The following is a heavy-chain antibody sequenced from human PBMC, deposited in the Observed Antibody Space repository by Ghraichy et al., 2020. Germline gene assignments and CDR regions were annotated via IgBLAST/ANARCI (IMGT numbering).Heavy chain of an antibody. J-gene: IGHJ4*02. Sequence: SETLSLTCAVYGGSFSGYYWSWIRQPPGKGLEWIGEINHSGSTNYNPSLKSRVTISVDTSKNQFSLKLSSVTAADTAVYYCARTHYYPDYWGQGTLVTVSS. CDR3: ARTHYYPDY. V-gene: IGHV4-34*01. CDR1: GGSFSGYY. D-gene: IGHD3-22*01. CDR2: INHSGST.